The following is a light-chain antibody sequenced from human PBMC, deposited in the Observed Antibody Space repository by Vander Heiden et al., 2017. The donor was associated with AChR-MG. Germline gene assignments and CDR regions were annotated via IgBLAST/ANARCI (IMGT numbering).Light chain of an antibody. CDR2: DAS. Sequence: PATLSLSPGERATLSCRASQSVSSYLAWYQQKPDQAPRLLIYDASNRATGIPARFSGSGSGTDFTLTISSLEPEDFAVYYCQQRSNWPPVTFGGGTKVEIK. V-gene: IGKV3-11*01. CDR1: QSVSSY. J-gene: IGKJ4*01. CDR3: QQRSNWPPVT.